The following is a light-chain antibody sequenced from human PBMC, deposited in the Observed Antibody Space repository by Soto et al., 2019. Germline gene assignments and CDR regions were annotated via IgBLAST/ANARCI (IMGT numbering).Light chain of an antibody. CDR2: GAS. V-gene: IGKV3-20*01. CDR1: QSVRSSY. J-gene: IGKJ2*01. CDR3: QQYDGSPYT. Sequence: EIVLTQSPGTLSLSPGERATLSCRASQSVRSSYLAWYQQKPGQAPRLLIYGASSRATGIPDRFSGSGSGTDFTLTISRLEPEDFAVYYCQQYDGSPYTFGQGTKLEIK.